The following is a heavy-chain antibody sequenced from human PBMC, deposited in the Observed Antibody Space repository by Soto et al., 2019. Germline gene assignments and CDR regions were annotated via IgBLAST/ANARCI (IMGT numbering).Heavy chain of an antibody. V-gene: IGHV3-74*01. CDR3: ARGLQVHEASWSIHYYYGRDV. CDR1: GFTFSTYR. Sequence: WGSLRLSCVASGFTFSTYRMHWVRQAPGKGLVWVSGIDSGGSSTNYADSVKGRFTISRDNAQNTLYLQMNSLRVDDTAVYFCARGLQVHEASWSIHYYYGRDVWGQGTTVTVYS. J-gene: IGHJ6*02. CDR2: IDSGGSST. D-gene: IGHD2-8*02.